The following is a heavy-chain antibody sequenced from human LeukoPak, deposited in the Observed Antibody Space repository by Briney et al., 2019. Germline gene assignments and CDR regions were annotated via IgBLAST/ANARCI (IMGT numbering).Heavy chain of an antibody. CDR3: ARDEYGGYGSY. J-gene: IGHJ4*02. D-gene: IGHD5-12*01. V-gene: IGHV3-30*02. Sequence: GGSLRLSCAASGFTFISYGMHWVRQTPGKGLEWVAFIRHDGSNKYYTDSVKGRFTISRDNSKNTLYLQMNSLRVEDTAVYYCARDEYGGYGSYWGQGTLVTVSS. CDR2: IRHDGSNK. CDR1: GFTFISYG.